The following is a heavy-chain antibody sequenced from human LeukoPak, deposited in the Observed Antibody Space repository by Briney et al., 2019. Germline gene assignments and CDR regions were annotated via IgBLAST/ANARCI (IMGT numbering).Heavy chain of an antibody. V-gene: IGHV3-21*01. CDR1: GFTFSSYS. CDR3: ARDCSSTSCYNFDI. D-gene: IGHD2-2*02. J-gene: IGHJ3*02. CDR2: ISSSSSYI. Sequence: GGSLRLSCAASGFTFSSYSMNWVRQAPGKGLEWVSSISSSSSYIYYADSVKGRFTISRDNAKNSLYLQMKSLRAEDTAVYYCARDCSSTSCYNFDIWGQGTMVTVSS.